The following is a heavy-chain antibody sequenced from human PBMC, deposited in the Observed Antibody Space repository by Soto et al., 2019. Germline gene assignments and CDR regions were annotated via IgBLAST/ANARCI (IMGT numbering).Heavy chain of an antibody. CDR1: GGSISTSDYY. J-gene: IGHJ4*02. D-gene: IGHD3-22*01. CDR2: IYHDGST. V-gene: IGHV4-39*01. Sequence: QLQLQESGPGLVKPSETLSLTCTVSGGSISTSDYYWVWIRQPPVKVLEWMGNIYHDGSTYYNPSLKSRVTISVDTSSNQFSLRLSSVTVADTAVYYCERRGAMMRGYFAYWGKGNLVTVSS. CDR3: ERRGAMMRGYFAY.